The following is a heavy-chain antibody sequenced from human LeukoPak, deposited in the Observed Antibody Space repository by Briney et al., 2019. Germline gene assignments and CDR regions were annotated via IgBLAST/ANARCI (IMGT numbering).Heavy chain of an antibody. J-gene: IGHJ4*02. CDR1: GGPISSGSYY. D-gene: IGHD5-12*01. Sequence: SQTLSLTCTVSGGPISSGSYYWSWIRQPAGKGLEWIGRIYTSGSTNYNPSLKSRVTISVDTSKNQFSLKLSSVTAADTAVYYCARNSGYDSDYFDYWGQGTLVTVSS. CDR2: IYTSGST. CDR3: ARNSGYDSDYFDY. V-gene: IGHV4-61*02.